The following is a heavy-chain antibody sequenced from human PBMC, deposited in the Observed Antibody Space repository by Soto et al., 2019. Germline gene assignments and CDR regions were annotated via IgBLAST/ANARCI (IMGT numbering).Heavy chain of an antibody. Sequence: LSLTCIVSGGSVSRSNWWSWVRQPPGKGLEWIGEIYHSGSTTYNPSLKSRATISVDKSENQFSLRLKSVTAADTAVYYCASVGSDYDNSGYYLPWGPGTLVTVSS. J-gene: IGHJ5*02. CDR1: GGSVSRSNW. D-gene: IGHD3-22*01. V-gene: IGHV4-4*02. CDR3: ASVGSDYDNSGYYLP. CDR2: IYHSGST.